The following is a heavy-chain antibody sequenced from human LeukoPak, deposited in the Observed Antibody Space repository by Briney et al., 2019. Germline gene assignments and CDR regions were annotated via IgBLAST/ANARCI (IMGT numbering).Heavy chain of an antibody. J-gene: IGHJ5*02. D-gene: IGHD6-19*01. CDR3: ARDPSSGWYLKGWFDP. Sequence: GGSLRLSCAASGFTFSSYSMNWVRQAPGKGLEWVSSISSSSNYIYYADSVRGRFTISRDNAKNSLYLQMNSLRAEDTAVYYCARDPSSGWYLKGWFDPWGQGTLVTVSS. V-gene: IGHV3-21*01. CDR1: GFTFSSYS. CDR2: ISSSSNYI.